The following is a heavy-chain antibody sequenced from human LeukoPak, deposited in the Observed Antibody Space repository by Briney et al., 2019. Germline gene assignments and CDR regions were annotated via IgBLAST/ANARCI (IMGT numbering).Heavy chain of an antibody. CDR3: ARVGCSGGSCYSNWFDP. CDR2: SIPIFGTA. D-gene: IGHD2-15*01. V-gene: IGHV1-69*13. J-gene: IGHJ5*02. Sequence: SVTVSCKASGCTFSSYAISWVRQAPGQGLEWMGGSIPIFGTAHYAQKFQGRVTITADEFTSTAYMELSSLRSEDTAVYYCARVGCSGGSCYSNWFDPWGQGTLVTVSS. CDR1: GCTFSSYA.